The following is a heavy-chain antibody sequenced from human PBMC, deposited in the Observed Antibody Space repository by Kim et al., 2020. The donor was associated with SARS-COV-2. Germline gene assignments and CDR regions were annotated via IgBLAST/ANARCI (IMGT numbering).Heavy chain of an antibody. CDR3: ARLAYKWNDISEFDY. D-gene: IGHD1-1*01. CDR2: IYGRGAT. J-gene: IGHJ4*02. CDR1: GGSLDQYY. Sequence: SETLSLTCTVSGGSLDQYYWTWIRQPAGKGLEWLGRIYGRGATNYNPSLKSRITMSVDISKNEFSLTMRPVNAADTAVYYCARLAYKWNDISEFDYWGQG. V-gene: IGHV4-4*07.